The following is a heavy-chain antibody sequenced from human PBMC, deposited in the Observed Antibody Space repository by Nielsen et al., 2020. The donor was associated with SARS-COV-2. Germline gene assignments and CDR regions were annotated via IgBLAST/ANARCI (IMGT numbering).Heavy chain of an antibody. D-gene: IGHD7-27*01. CDR2: IYTDGST. CDR1: GFPTSSSF. Sequence: ESLSLSCGASGFPTSSSFFRWILRTARTGRDWVSVIYTDGSTSHADSVKGRFTISRDNSKNTLYLQMNSLRAEDTAVYYCARDNWGRMDVWGQGTTVTVSS. J-gene: IGHJ6*02. V-gene: IGHV3-66*01. CDR3: ARDNWGRMDV.